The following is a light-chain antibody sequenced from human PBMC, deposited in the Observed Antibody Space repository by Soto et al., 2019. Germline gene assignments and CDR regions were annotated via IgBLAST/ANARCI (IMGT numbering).Light chain of an antibody. CDR3: QQYYSYPPLT. CDR2: AAS. J-gene: IGKJ4*01. Sequence: AIRMTQSPSSLSASTGDRVTITCRASQGISSYLAWYQQKPVKASKLLMYAASTSQSGGPSRFRGSGSGTDFTLTISCLQCEDFATYYCQQYYSYPPLTFGGGTKVEIK. V-gene: IGKV1-8*01. CDR1: QGISSY.